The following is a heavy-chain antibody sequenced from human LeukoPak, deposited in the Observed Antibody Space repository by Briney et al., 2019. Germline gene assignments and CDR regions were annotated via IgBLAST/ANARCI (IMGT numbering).Heavy chain of an antibody. J-gene: IGHJ4*02. V-gene: IGHV1-8*01. Sequence: AASVKVSCKASGYTFTNYDISWVRQATGQGLEWMGWTNPNSGNTGYAEKFQGRVTMTRDTSISTAYMELSSLRSDDTAVYYCARNSGLADCWGQGTLVTVSS. CDR1: GYTFTNYD. CDR3: ARNSGLADC. D-gene: IGHD5-12*01. CDR2: TNPNSGNT.